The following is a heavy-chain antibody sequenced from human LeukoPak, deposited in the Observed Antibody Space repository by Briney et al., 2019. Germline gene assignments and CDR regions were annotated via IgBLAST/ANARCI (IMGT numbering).Heavy chain of an antibody. CDR1: GGTFSSYA. V-gene: IGHV1-69*04. J-gene: IGHJ4*02. Sequence: ASVKVSCKASGGTFSSYAISWVRQAPGQGLEWMGRIIPILGIANYAQKLQGRVTITADKSTSTAYMELSSLRSEDTAVYYCARGVVGARWFDYWGQGTLVTVSS. CDR2: IIPILGIA. CDR3: ARGVVGARWFDY. D-gene: IGHD1-26*01.